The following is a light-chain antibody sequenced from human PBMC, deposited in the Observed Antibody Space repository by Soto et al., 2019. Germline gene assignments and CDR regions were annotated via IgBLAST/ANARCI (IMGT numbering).Light chain of an antibody. Sequence: QSALTQPASVSGSPGQSITISCTGTSSDVGGYDFVSWYRQYPGQAPKILIYEVTHRPSGVPDRFSGSKSGNTASLTISGLQADDEADYYCSSYTTNSSPVFGPGTKLTVL. CDR1: SSDVGGYDF. CDR3: SSYTTNSSPV. CDR2: EVT. J-gene: IGLJ1*01. V-gene: IGLV2-14*01.